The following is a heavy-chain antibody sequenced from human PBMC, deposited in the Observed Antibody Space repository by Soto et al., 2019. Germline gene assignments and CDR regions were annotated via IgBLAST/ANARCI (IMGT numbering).Heavy chain of an antibody. CDR2: SSGSGVST. Sequence: EGQLLESGGGFVQPRGSLRVSSAASGFTFSSYAMSWVRQAPGKGLAWVSASSGSGVSTSYADSVKGRCTMSTDNPKNPLYLQMDSLRAVDTSGYYCEKGGGYSPTSDYWGQGTLVTVSS. CDR1: GFTFSSYA. V-gene: IGHV3-23*01. CDR3: EKGGGYSPTSDY. D-gene: IGHD5-18*01. J-gene: IGHJ4*02.